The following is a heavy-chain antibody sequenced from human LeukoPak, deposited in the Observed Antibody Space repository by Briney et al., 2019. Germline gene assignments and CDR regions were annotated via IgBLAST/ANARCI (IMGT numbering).Heavy chain of an antibody. Sequence: ASVKVSCKASGYTFTGYYMNWVRQAPAQGLEWMGWINPNTGGTNYAQKFQGRVTMTRDTSSSTAYMELNGVRSDDTAVYYCARSSLHYVSLQDWGQGTLVTVSS. CDR2: INPNTGGT. CDR3: ARSSLHYVSLQD. CDR1: GYTFTGYY. D-gene: IGHD3-10*02. V-gene: IGHV1-2*02. J-gene: IGHJ1*01.